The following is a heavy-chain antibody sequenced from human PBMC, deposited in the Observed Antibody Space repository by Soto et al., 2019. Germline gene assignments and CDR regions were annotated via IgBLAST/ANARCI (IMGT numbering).Heavy chain of an antibody. Sequence: GGSLRLSCAASGFSFSSYAMSWVRQAPGKGLEWVSAISGSGGSTYYADSVKGRFTISRDNSKNTLYLQMNSLRAEDTAVYYCAKDRHSSSYYWFDPWGQGTLVTSPQ. CDR1: GFSFSSYA. CDR2: ISGSGGST. J-gene: IGHJ5*02. CDR3: AKDRHSSSYYWFDP. V-gene: IGHV3-23*01. D-gene: IGHD6-13*01.